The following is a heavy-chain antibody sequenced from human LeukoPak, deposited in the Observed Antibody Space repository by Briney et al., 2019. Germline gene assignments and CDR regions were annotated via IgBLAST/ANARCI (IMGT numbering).Heavy chain of an antibody. V-gene: IGHV1-2*02. D-gene: IGHD1-26*01. CDR1: GYTFTGHY. Sequence: ASVKVSCKASGYTFTGHYMHWVRQAPGQGLEWMGWINPNSGGTNYAQKFRGRVTMTRDTSISTAYMELSRLRSDDTAVYYCARDSSPWELLRHFDYWGQGTLATVSS. J-gene: IGHJ4*02. CDR2: INPNSGGT. CDR3: ARDSSPWELLRHFDY.